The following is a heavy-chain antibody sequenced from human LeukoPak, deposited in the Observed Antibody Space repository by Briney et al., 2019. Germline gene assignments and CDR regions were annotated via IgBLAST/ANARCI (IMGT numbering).Heavy chain of an antibody. Sequence: ASVKVSCKASGGTFSSYAISWVRQAPGQGLEWMGGIIPIFGTANYAQKFQGRVTITADKSTSTAYMELSSLRSEDTAVYYCARDSVGATISFAFDIWGQGTMVTVSS. CDR3: ARDSVGATISFAFDI. CDR1: GGTFSSYA. CDR2: IIPIFGTA. J-gene: IGHJ3*02. V-gene: IGHV1-69*06. D-gene: IGHD1-26*01.